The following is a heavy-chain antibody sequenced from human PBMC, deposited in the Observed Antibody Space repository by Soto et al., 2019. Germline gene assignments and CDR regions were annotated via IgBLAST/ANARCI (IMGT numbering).Heavy chain of an antibody. J-gene: IGHJ6*03. CDR1: GLTFSSYG. D-gene: IGHD3-10*01. CDR3: AKGSGSFNYYYYYYMDV. Sequence: QVQLVESGGGVVQPGKSLRLSCAASGLTFSSYGMHWVRQAPGKGLEWVALIWYDGSNKYYADSVKGRFTISRDNSKSTLYLQMNSLGAEDTAVYYCAKGSGSFNYYYYYYMDVWGKGTTVTVSS. V-gene: IGHV3-33*06. CDR2: IWYDGSNK.